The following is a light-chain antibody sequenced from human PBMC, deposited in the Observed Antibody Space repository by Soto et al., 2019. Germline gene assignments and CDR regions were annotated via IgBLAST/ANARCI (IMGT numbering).Light chain of an antibody. J-gene: IGLJ7*01. Sequence: QSVLTQPPSASGTPGQGVTLTCSGGGSNIGGNAVNWYQQLPGTAPKLLIYINNQRPSGVPDRFSGSKSGTSASLAISGLQSEDEAHYYCAAWDDGLNGVVFGGGTQLTVL. V-gene: IGLV1-44*01. CDR2: INN. CDR3: AAWDDGLNGVV. CDR1: GSNIGGNA.